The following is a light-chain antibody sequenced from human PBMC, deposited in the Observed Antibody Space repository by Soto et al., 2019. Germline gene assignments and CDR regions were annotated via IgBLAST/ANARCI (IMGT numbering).Light chain of an antibody. CDR2: GAS. V-gene: IGKV3-20*01. Sequence: EIVLTQSPGTLSLSPGERATLSCRASQSVSISYLAWYQQRPGQAPRLLIYGASSRATGIPDRFSGSGSGTDFTLTINRLEPEDFAGDYCQQYDSAPPLALNFGGVTKADIK. CDR1: QSVSISY. CDR3: QQYDSAPPLALN. J-gene: IGKJ4*01.